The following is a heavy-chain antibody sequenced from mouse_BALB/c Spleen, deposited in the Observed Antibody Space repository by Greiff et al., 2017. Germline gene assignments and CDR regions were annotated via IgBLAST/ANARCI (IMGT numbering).Heavy chain of an antibody. CDR3: ARDRGATVVATDYFDY. D-gene: IGHD1-1*01. J-gene: IGHJ2*01. Sequence: EVKVVESGGGLVQPGGSLKLSCAASGFTFSSYGMSWVRQTPDKRLELVATINSNGGSTYYPDSVKGRFTISRDNAKNTLYLQMSSLKSEDTAMYYCARDRGATVVATDYFDYWGQGTTLTVSS. V-gene: IGHV5-6-3*01. CDR2: INSNGGST. CDR1: GFTFSSYG.